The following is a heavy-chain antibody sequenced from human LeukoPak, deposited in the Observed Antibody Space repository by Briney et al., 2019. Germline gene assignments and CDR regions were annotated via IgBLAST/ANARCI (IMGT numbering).Heavy chain of an antibody. CDR3: TKDPVGFCTSTTCRYLDY. V-gene: IGHV3-30*02. Sequence: GGSLRLSCAASGFIFSTYGMHWVRQAPGKGLEWVAFIRYDRSYKYYADSVKGRFTISRDNSKNTLYLQMNNLRTEDTAVYYCTKDPVGFCTSTTCRYLDYWGQGTLVTVSS. CDR1: GFIFSTYG. J-gene: IGHJ4*02. CDR2: IRYDRSYK. D-gene: IGHD2-2*01.